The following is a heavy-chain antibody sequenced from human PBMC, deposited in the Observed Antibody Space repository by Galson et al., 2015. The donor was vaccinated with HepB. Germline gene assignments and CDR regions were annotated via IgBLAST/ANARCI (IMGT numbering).Heavy chain of an antibody. CDR2: IIPIFGTA. J-gene: IGHJ6*02. CDR3: AVDPGGYSYGQYGMDV. CDR1: GGTFSSYA. Sequence: SVKVSCKASGGTFSSYAISWVRQAPGQGLEWMGGIIPIFGTANYAQKFQGRVTITADESTSTAYMELSSLRSEDTAVYYCAVDPGGYSYGQYGMDVWGQGTTVTVSS. D-gene: IGHD5-18*01. V-gene: IGHV1-69*13.